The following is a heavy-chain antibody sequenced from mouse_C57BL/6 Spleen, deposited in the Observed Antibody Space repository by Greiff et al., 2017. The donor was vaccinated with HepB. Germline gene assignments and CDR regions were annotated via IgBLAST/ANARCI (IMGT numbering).Heavy chain of an antibody. Sequence: QVQLQQPGAELVMPGASVKLSCKASGYTFTSYWMHWVKQRPGQGLEWIGEIDPSDSYTNYNQKFKGKSTLTVNKSSSTAYMELRSLTSEDSAVYYCATDYYGSSPYWYFDVWGTGTTVTVSS. CDR2: IDPSDSYT. CDR1: GYTFTSYW. CDR3: ATDYYGSSPYWYFDV. V-gene: IGHV1-69*01. D-gene: IGHD1-1*01. J-gene: IGHJ1*03.